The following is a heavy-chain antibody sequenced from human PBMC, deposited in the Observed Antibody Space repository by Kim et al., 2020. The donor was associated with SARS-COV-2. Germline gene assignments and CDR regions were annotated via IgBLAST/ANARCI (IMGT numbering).Heavy chain of an antibody. V-gene: IGHV4-59*01. CDR1: GGSISSYY. D-gene: IGHD3-9*01. Sequence: SETLSLTCTVSGGSISSYYWSWIRQPPGKGLEWIGYIYYSGSTNYNPSLKSRVTISVDTSKNQFSLKLSSVTAADTAVYYCARDRRDILTGLVWYGMDVWGQGTTVTVSS. J-gene: IGHJ6*02. CDR2: IYYSGST. CDR3: ARDRRDILTGLVWYGMDV.